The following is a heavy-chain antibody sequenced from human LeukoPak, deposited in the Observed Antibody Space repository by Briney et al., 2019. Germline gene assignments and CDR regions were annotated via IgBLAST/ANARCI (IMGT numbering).Heavy chain of an antibody. CDR1: GGTFSSYA. CDR2: IIPIFGTA. CDR3: ARSRVDTAMVNYYYYGMDV. Sequence: SVKVSCKASGGTFSSYAISWVRQAPGQGLEWMGGIIPIFGTANYAQKFQGRVTITADESTSTAYMELSSLRSEDTAVYYCARSRVDTAMVNYYYYGMDVWAKGPRSPSPQ. V-gene: IGHV1-69*13. J-gene: IGHJ6*04. D-gene: IGHD5-18*01.